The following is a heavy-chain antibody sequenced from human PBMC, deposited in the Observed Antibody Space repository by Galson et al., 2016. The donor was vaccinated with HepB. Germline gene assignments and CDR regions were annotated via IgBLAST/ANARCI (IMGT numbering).Heavy chain of an antibody. CDR1: GLTFSSYS. CDR3: AKESVVVVAARPDWYFDL. V-gene: IGHV3-21*04. CDR2: MSSSSRFI. Sequence: SLRLSCAASGLTFSSYSMNWVRQAPGKGLEWVSFMSSSSRFIFYADSVKGRFTISRDNAKNSLFLQMNSLRAEDTAVYYCAKESVVVVAARPDWYFDLWGRGTLVTVSS. J-gene: IGHJ2*01. D-gene: IGHD2-15*01.